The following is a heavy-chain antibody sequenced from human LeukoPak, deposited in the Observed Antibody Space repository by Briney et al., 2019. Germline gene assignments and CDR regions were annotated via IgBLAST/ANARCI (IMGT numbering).Heavy chain of an antibody. CDR1: GFTFCTYG. V-gene: IGHV3-30*02. J-gene: IGHJ6*02. D-gene: IGHD3-10*01. Sequence: GGSLRLSCAASGFTFCTYGMHWLRQAPGKGPESVALIRHDGSETYHAESVKGRFTISRDDSKNTFYLQMNSLRAEDTAVYYCAKANRDHLSHYYGVDVWGQGTTVVVSS. CDR2: IRHDGSET. CDR3: AKANRDHLSHYYGVDV.